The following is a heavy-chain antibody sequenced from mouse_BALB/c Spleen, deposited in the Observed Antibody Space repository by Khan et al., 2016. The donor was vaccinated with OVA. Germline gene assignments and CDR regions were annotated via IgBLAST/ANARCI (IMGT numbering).Heavy chain of an antibody. V-gene: IGHV3-2*02. CDR2: ISYSGNT. Sequence: EVQLVETGPGLVKPSQSLSLTCTVTGYSITSGYGWNWIRQFPGNQLEWMGYISYSGNTNYNPSLKSRISITRDTSKNQFFLQLNSVTTEDTATYYCARTARIKYWGQGTTLTVSS. CDR3: ARTARIKY. J-gene: IGHJ2*01. D-gene: IGHD1-2*01. CDR1: GYSITSGYG.